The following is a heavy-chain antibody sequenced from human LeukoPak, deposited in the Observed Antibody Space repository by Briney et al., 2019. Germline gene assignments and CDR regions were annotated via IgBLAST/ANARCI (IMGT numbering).Heavy chain of an antibody. CDR1: GYRFSSNSVT. Sequence: SQTVSLTCAISGYRFSSNSVTWNWMRQSPSRGLDWKGRTYYRSTWYNDYAVSVRGRITVNPDTSKNQFPLHLNSVTPEDTAVYYCARRLTQYDCFDPWGQGILVTVSS. CDR2: TYYRSTWYN. J-gene: IGHJ5*02. D-gene: IGHD2-2*01. CDR3: ARRLTQYDCFDP. V-gene: IGHV6-1*01.